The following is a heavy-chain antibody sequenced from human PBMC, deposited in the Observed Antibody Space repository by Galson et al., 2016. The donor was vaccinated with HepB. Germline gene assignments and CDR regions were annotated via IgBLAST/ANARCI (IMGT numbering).Heavy chain of an antibody. CDR2: INRDGSET. CDR3: ARLGGKGLYSAYEYYYYYYMDV. V-gene: IGHV3-7*03. J-gene: IGHJ6*03. Sequence: SLRLSCAVSGFTFSRLWMNWVRQAPGEGLEWVATINRDGSETYDVDSLKGRFTISRDNSKNTLDLQMNSLRAEDTAMYYCARLGGKGLYSAYEYYYYYYMDVWAEGPRSPSP. CDR1: GFTFSRLW. D-gene: IGHD5-12*01.